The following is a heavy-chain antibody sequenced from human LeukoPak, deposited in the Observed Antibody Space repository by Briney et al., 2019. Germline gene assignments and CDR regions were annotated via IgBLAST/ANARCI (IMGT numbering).Heavy chain of an antibody. D-gene: IGHD3-10*01. CDR3: AKDRYGAGSNWFDP. Sequence: GGSLRLSCAASGFTFSSYGMHWVRQDPGKGLEWVAVISYDGSNKYYEDSVKGRFTISRDNSKNTLYLQMNSLRAEDTAVYYCAKDRYGAGSNWFDPWGQGTLVTVSS. V-gene: IGHV3-30*18. CDR2: ISYDGSNK. CDR1: GFTFSSYG. J-gene: IGHJ5*02.